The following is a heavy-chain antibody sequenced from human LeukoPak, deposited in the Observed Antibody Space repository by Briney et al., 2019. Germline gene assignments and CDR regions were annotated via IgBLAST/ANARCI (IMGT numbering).Heavy chain of an antibody. Sequence: GGSLRLSCAASGFTFDDYAMHWVRQPRGKGLEWVTGISWDSGSIGYADSVKGRFTISRDNAKNSLYLQMNSLRAEDTALYYCAKDLTNSGSGYYYYYYMDVWGKGTTVTVSS. CDR1: GFTFDDYA. CDR3: AKDLTNSGSGYYYYYYMDV. D-gene: IGHD7-27*01. J-gene: IGHJ6*03. CDR2: ISWDSGSI. V-gene: IGHV3-9*01.